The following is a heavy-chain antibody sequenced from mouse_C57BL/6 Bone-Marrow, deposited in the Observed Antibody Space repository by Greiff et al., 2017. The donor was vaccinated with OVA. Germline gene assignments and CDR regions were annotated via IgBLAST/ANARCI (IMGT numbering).Heavy chain of an antibody. J-gene: IGHJ4*01. Sequence: EVMLVESGGGLVQPGGSLKLSCAASGFTFSDYGMAWVRQAPRKGPEWVAFISNLAYSIYYADTVTGRFTISRENAKNTLYLEMSSLRSEDTAMYYCAIKRATTDYAMDYWGQGTSVTVSS. V-gene: IGHV5-15*01. CDR2: ISNLAYSI. CDR1: GFTFSDYG. D-gene: IGHD1-1*01. CDR3: AIKRATTDYAMDY.